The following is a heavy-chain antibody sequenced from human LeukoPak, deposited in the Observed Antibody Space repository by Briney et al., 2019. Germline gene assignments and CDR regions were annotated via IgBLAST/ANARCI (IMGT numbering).Heavy chain of an antibody. CDR1: GFTFSSYG. Sequence: GGSLRLSCAASGFTFSSYGMHWVRQAPGKGLEWVAVISYDGSNKYYADSVKGRFTISRDNSKNTLYLQMNSLRAEDTAVYYCAKDREDIVATIFDYWGQGTLVTVSS. CDR3: AKDREDIVATIFDY. CDR2: ISYDGSNK. J-gene: IGHJ4*02. V-gene: IGHV3-30*18. D-gene: IGHD5-12*01.